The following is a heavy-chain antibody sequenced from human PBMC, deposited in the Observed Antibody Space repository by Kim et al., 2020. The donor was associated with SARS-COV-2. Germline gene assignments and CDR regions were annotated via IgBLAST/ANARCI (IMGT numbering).Heavy chain of an antibody. CDR3: TRELRVSETFITLDY. Sequence: GGSLRLSCAAAGFTFSDYHINWVRQVPGKGLEAVAIISGSGDAAYYADSVRGRFTISRDNSKNTVYLQINNLRVEDTAVYYCTRELRVSETFITLDYWGQGTLAVVSS. V-gene: IGHV3-23*01. D-gene: IGHD3-10*01. CDR2: ISGSGDAA. CDR1: GFTFSDYH. J-gene: IGHJ4*02.